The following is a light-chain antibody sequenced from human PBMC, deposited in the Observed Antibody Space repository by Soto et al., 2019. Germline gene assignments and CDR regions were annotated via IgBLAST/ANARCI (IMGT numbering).Light chain of an antibody. V-gene: IGKV3-20*01. CDR3: QQYLISVT. CDR1: QTVRNNY. J-gene: IGKJ5*01. CDR2: DAS. Sequence: EFVLTPSPGTLCLSPGERDPHSCRASQTVRNNYLAWYQQKPGQAPRLLIYDASSRATGIPERFSGSGSGTDFTLTISRLEPQDSAMYYCQQYLISVTVGKGTRLEIK.